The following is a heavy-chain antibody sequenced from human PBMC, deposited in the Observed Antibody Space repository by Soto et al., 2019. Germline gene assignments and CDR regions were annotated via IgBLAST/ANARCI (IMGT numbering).Heavy chain of an antibody. CDR1: GYTFTSYA. V-gene: IGHV1-3*01. CDR3: AVGIAVAATGNIPIDY. D-gene: IGHD6-19*01. J-gene: IGHJ4*02. Sequence: QVQLVQSGAEVKKPAASVKVSCKASGYTFTSYAMHWVRQAPGQRRESMGWINAGNGNTKYSQKFQGRVTITRDTSACTAYMELSSLRSEDTAVYYCAVGIAVAATGNIPIDYWGQGTLVTVSS. CDR2: INAGNGNT.